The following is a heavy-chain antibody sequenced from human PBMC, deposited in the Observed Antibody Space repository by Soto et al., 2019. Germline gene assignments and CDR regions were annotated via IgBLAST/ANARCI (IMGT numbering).Heavy chain of an antibody. J-gene: IGHJ6*02. D-gene: IGHD3-22*01. V-gene: IGHV4-59*12. CDR3: AGSGYYHNSGMDV. Sequence: PSETLSLTCTVSGGSISSYYWSWIRQPPGKGLEWVGYIYYSGSTNYNPSLKSRVTMSVDKSKNQFSLKLSSVTAADTAVYYCAGSGYYHNSGMDVWGQGTTVTVSS. CDR1: GGSISSYY. CDR2: IYYSGST.